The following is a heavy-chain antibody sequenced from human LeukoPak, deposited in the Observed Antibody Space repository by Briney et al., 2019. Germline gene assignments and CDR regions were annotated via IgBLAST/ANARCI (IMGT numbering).Heavy chain of an antibody. CDR1: GGSISSYY. CDR2: IYTSGST. D-gene: IGHD3-10*01. V-gene: IGHV4-4*07. Sequence: SETLSLTCTVSGGSISSYYWSWIRQPAGKGLEWIARIYTSGSTNYNPSLKSRVTMSVDTSKNQFSLKLSSVTAADTAVYYCARGGRFGLRHSYLGYWGQGTLVTVSS. CDR3: ARGGRFGLRHSYLGY. J-gene: IGHJ4*02.